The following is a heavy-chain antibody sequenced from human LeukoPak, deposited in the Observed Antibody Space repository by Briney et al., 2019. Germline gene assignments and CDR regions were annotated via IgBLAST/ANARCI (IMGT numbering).Heavy chain of an antibody. V-gene: IGHV3-30*02. CDR2: IRYDGSNK. CDR1: GFTFSSYG. CDR3: AKERGDSNYVPFFDY. J-gene: IGHJ4*02. D-gene: IGHD4-11*01. Sequence: GGSLRLSCAASGFTFSSYGMHWVRQAPGKGLEWVAFIRYDGSNKYYADSVKGRFTISRDNSKNTLYLQMNSLRAEGTAVYYCAKERGDSNYVPFFDYWGQGTLVTVSS.